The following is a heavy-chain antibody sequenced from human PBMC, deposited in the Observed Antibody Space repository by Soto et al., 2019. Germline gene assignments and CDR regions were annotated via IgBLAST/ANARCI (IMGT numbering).Heavy chain of an antibody. CDR1: GGSVSSGGNY. CDR2: VHDTGTT. V-gene: IGHV4-39*01. D-gene: IGHD6-6*01. J-gene: IGHJ4*02. Sequence: QLQLQESGPGLVKPSETLSLPCAVSGGSVSSGGNYWGWIRQSPGKGLEWIGSVHDTGTTHYNPSLTGRGTISVDTSKNQFSLNVNSVTAADTAVYYCARGLSSPSAAGVWGQGTLVTVSS. CDR3: ARGLSSPSAAGV.